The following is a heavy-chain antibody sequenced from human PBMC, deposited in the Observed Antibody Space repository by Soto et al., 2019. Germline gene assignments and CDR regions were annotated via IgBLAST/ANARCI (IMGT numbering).Heavy chain of an antibody. J-gene: IGHJ4*02. Sequence: EVQLVESGGGLVQPGGSLRLSCEASGLTFGTYWMTWVRQPPGKGLECVADIKPDGSERYYVDSVKGRFTISRDNAQNSLYLHMNSLRAEDTAVYYCATDLNGEHYWGQGTLVTVSS. CDR1: GLTFGTYW. D-gene: IGHD3-10*01. CDR2: IKPDGSER. CDR3: ATDLNGEHY. V-gene: IGHV3-7*04.